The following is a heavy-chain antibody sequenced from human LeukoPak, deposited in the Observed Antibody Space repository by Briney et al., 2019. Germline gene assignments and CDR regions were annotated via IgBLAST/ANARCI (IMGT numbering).Heavy chain of an antibody. Sequence: ASVKVSCKASGYTFTSYYKHWVRQAPGQGLEWMGIISPSGGSTTYAQKFQGRVTMTRDTSTSTSYMELSSLRSEDTAVYYCARDRDPGGYYYYGMDVWGQGTTVTVSS. CDR1: GYTFTSYY. CDR2: ISPSGGST. V-gene: IGHV1-46*01. J-gene: IGHJ6*02. CDR3: ARDRDPGGYYYYGMDV. D-gene: IGHD3-16*01.